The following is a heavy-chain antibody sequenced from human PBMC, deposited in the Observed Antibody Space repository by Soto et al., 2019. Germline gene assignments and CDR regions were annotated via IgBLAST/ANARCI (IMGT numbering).Heavy chain of an antibody. CDR1: GFTFSSYA. V-gene: IGHV3-30-3*01. J-gene: IGHJ4*02. CDR3: ARDRGSGRY. CDR2: ISYDGSNK. Sequence: GGSLRLSCAASGFTFSSYAMHWVRQAPGKGLEWVAVISYDGSNKYYADSVKGRFTISRDNSKNTLYLQMNSLKAEDTAVYYCARDRGSGRYWGQGTLVTVSS. D-gene: IGHD2-8*02.